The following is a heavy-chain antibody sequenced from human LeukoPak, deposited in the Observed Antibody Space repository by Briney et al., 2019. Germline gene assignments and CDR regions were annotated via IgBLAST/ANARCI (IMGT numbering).Heavy chain of an antibody. Sequence: GGSLRLSCAASGFTFSSYAMSWVRQAPGKGLEWVSAISGSGGSTYYADSVKGRFTISRDNSKNTLYLQMNSLRAEDTAVYYCAKDVGDFWSGYFVAFDIWGQGTMVTVSS. V-gene: IGHV3-23*01. D-gene: IGHD3-3*01. CDR2: ISGSGGST. CDR3: AKDVGDFWSGYFVAFDI. CDR1: GFTFSSYA. J-gene: IGHJ3*02.